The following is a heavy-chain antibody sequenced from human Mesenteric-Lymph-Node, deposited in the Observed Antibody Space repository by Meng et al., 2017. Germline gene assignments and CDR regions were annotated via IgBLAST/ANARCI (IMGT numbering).Heavy chain of an antibody. CDR2: INPNSGNT. D-gene: IGHD2-15*01. V-gene: IGHV1-8*02. Sequence: ASVKVSCKASGYTFTGYYMHWVRQAPGQGLEWMGWINPNSGNTGYAQKFQGRVTMTRNTSISTAYMELSSLRSEDTAVYYCARVCSGGSCYWFDPWGQGTLVTVSS. CDR3: ARVCSGGSCYWFDP. J-gene: IGHJ5*02. CDR1: GYTFTGYY.